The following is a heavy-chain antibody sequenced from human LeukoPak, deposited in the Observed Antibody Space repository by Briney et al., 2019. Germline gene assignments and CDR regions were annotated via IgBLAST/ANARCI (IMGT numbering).Heavy chain of an antibody. CDR1: GYRFNGYW. D-gene: IGHD3-9*01. CDR2: IYPDDSDT. Sequence: GESLMISCKGSGYRFNGYWIAWVRQMPGEGLEWMGLIYPDDSDTRYTPSFEGQVTISADNSNSTPYLQWSSLKASDTAMYYCARPLHRLDSFIFYYWGQGTLVTVSS. J-gene: IGHJ4*02. CDR3: ARPLHRLDSFIFYY. V-gene: IGHV5-51*01.